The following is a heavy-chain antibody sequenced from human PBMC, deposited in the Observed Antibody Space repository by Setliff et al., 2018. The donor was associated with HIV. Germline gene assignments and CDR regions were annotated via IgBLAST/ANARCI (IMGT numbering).Heavy chain of an antibody. J-gene: IGHJ3*02. Sequence: PGGSLRLSCAASGFTFSSYAITWVRQAPGKGLEWVSAISGSGGLTFYADSVKGRFTISRDNSKNTLYLQMNSLRAEDTVVYYCAKGHYSSGDSKQNGFDMWGQGTMVTVSS. D-gene: IGHD3-22*01. CDR3: AKGHYSSGDSKQNGFDM. CDR1: GFTFSSYA. V-gene: IGHV3-23*01. CDR2: ISGSGGLT.